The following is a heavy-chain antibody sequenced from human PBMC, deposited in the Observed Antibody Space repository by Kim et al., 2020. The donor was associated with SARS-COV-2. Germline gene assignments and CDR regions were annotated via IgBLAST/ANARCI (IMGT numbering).Heavy chain of an antibody. J-gene: IGHJ4*02. CDR1: GYTFTSYY. V-gene: IGHV1-46*01. D-gene: IGHD3-10*01. Sequence: ASVKVSCKASGYTFTSYYMHWVRQAPGQGLEWMGIINPSGGSTSYAQKFQGRVTMTRDTSTSTVYMELSSLRSEDTAVYYCASSSGLLWFGEFVDYWGQGTLVTVSS. CDR3: ASSSGLLWFGEFVDY. CDR2: INPSGGST.